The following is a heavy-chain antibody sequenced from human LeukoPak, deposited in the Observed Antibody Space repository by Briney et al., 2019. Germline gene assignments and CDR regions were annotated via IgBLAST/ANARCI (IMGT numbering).Heavy chain of an antibody. V-gene: IGHV4-4*09. CDR1: GGSISSYY. J-gene: IGHJ2*01. CDR3: ARSMRWDYYDGFDL. D-gene: IGHD3-22*01. Sequence: SETLSLTCTVSGGSISSYYWSWIRQPPGKGLEWIGYIYTSGSTNYNPSLKSRVTISVDTSKNQFSLKLSSVTAADTAVYYCARSMRWDYYDGFDLWGRGTLVTVS. CDR2: IYTSGST.